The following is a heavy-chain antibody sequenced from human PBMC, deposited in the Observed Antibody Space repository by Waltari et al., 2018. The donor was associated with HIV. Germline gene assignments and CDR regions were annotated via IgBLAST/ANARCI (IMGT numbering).Heavy chain of an antibody. J-gene: IGHJ5*02. CDR2: IYMADTG. CDR1: TFSDANNY. CDR3: VKDVRYYGP. D-gene: IGHD3-10*01. V-gene: IGHV3-53*05. Sequence: VETGRTVIRPGGSLRLSCSPFTFSDANNYVTWFRLAPGRGGEWVPTIYMADTGDNADTVEGRFVISRDKFRNTVHLHLNYLLVEDSATYHCVKDVRYYGPWGQGLPVTV.